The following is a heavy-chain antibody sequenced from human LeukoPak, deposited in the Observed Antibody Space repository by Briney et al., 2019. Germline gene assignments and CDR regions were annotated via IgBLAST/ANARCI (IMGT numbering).Heavy chain of an antibody. J-gene: IGHJ4*02. CDR2: INHSGST. Sequence: PSETLSLTCAVYGGSFSGYYWSWIRQPPVKGLEWIGEINHSGSTNYNPSLKSRVTISVDTSKNQFSLKLSSVTAADTAVYYCARRGSGYYLGYWGQGTLVTVSS. V-gene: IGHV4-34*01. CDR1: GGSFSGYY. CDR3: ARRGSGYYLGY. D-gene: IGHD3-3*01.